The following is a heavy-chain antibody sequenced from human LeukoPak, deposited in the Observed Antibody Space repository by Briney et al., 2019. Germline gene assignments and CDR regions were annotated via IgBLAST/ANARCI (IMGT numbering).Heavy chain of an antibody. Sequence: GGSLRLSCAASGFTFSSYWMSWVRQAPGKGLEWVANIKQDGSEKYYVDSVKGRFTISRDNAKNSLYLQMNSLRAEDTAVYYCARDPFNTYYDSSGYYGSGFDYWGQGTLVTVSS. V-gene: IGHV3-7*01. CDR1: GFTFSSYW. J-gene: IGHJ4*02. D-gene: IGHD3-22*01. CDR3: ARDPFNTYYDSSGYYGSGFDY. CDR2: IKQDGSEK.